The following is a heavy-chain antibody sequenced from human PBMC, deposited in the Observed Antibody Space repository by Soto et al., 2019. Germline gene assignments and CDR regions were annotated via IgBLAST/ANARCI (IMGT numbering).Heavy chain of an antibody. CDR2: ISYDGSNK. D-gene: IGHD3-10*01. CDR1: GFTFSSYG. Sequence: QVQLVESGGGVVQPGRSLRLSCAASGFTFSSYGMHWVRQAPGKGLEWVAVISYDGSNKYYADSVKGRFTISRDNSKNTLYLQMNSLRAEDTAVYYCANKLAGRGSGTQKANWFDPWGQGTLVTVSS. J-gene: IGHJ5*02. V-gene: IGHV3-30*18. CDR3: ANKLAGRGSGTQKANWFDP.